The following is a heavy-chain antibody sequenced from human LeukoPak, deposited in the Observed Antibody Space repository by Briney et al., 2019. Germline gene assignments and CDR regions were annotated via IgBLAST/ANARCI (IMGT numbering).Heavy chain of an antibody. D-gene: IGHD6-19*01. Sequence: SETLSLTCAVYGGSFSGYYWSWIRQPPGKGLEWIGEINHSGSTNYNPSLKSQVTISVDTSKNQFSLKLSSVTAADTAVYYCARGSPASIAVATAPASYFDYWGQGTLVTVSS. CDR3: ARGSPASIAVATAPASYFDY. CDR1: GGSFSGYY. J-gene: IGHJ4*02. CDR2: INHSGST. V-gene: IGHV4-34*01.